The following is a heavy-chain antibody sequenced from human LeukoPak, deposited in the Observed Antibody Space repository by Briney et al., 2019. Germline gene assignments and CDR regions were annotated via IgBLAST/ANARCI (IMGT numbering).Heavy chain of an antibody. J-gene: IGHJ4*02. V-gene: IGHV3-21*01. CDR1: GFTFSSYS. CDR3: AREGQYYDSSGYDY. CDR2: ISSSSSYI. D-gene: IGHD3-22*01. Sequence: GGSLRLSCAASGFTFSSYSMNWVRQAPGKGLEWVSSISSSSSYIYYADSVKGRFTISRDNAKNSPYLQMNSLRAEDTAVYYCAREGQYYDSSGYDYWGQGTLVTVSS.